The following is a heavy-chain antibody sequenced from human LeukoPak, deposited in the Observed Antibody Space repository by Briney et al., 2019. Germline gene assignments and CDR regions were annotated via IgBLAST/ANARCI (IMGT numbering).Heavy chain of an antibody. D-gene: IGHD2-15*01. CDR1: GGSISSSSYY. CDR3: ASEAAPDYYYYMDV. V-gene: IGHV4-39*01. Sequence: SETLSLTCTVSGGSISSSSYYWGWIRQPPGKGLQWIGSIYYSGSTYYNPSLKSRVTISVDTSKNQFSLKLSSVTAADTAVYYCASEAAPDYYYYMDVWGKGTTVTVSS. CDR2: IYYSGST. J-gene: IGHJ6*03.